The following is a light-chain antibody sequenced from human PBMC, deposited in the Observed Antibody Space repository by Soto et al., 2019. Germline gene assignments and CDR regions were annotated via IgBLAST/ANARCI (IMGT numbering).Light chain of an antibody. CDR1: QSISRY. V-gene: IGKV1-39*01. Sequence: DLQMTQSPSSLSASVGDRVTITCRASQSISRYLNWYQQKPGKGPVLLISATSDLQSGVPSRFSGRGSGTHFTLTISSLQPEDFATYYCQQTFTIPTFGHGTKVDIK. J-gene: IGKJ1*01. CDR2: ATS. CDR3: QQTFTIPT.